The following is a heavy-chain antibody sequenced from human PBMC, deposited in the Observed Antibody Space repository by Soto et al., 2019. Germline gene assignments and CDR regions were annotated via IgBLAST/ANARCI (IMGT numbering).Heavy chain of an antibody. CDR3: ARGVRFLKYCGMDV. V-gene: IGHV4-34*01. J-gene: IGHJ6*02. D-gene: IGHD3-3*01. CDR1: GGSFSGYY. Sequence: PSETLSLTCAVYGGSFSGYYWSWIRQPPGKGLEWIGEINHSGSTNYNPSLKSRVTISVDTSKNQFSLKLSSVTAADTAVYYCARGVRFLKYCGMDVWGQGTTVTVSS. CDR2: INHSGST.